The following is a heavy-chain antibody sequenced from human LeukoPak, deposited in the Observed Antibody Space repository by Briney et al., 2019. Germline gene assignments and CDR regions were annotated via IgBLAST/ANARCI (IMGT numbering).Heavy chain of an antibody. J-gene: IGHJ4*02. Sequence: SETLPLTCTVSGYYVSSGYHWGWIRQPPGKGLEWIGSIYHSGNTYYNPSLKSRVTMSLDTSNNQFSLKLSSVTAADTAVYYCAREDYYDSSAYFYVDYFDYWGQGTLVTASS. V-gene: IGHV4-38-2*02. CDR1: GYYVSSGYH. CDR2: IYHSGNT. CDR3: AREDYYDSSAYFYVDYFDY. D-gene: IGHD3-22*01.